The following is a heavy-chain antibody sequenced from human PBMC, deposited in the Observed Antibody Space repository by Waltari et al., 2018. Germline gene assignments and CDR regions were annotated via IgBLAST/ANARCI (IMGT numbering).Heavy chain of an antibody. Sequence: QVQLVQSGAEVQKPGASVKVSCKASGYTFTSYDINWVRQATGQGLEWMGWMNPNSGNTGYAQKFQGRVTMTRNTSISTAYMELSSLRSEDTAVYYCARGSYSSPDDAFDIWGQGTMVTVSS. CDR3: ARGSYSSPDDAFDI. CDR1: GYTFTSYD. J-gene: IGHJ3*02. CDR2: MNPNSGNT. V-gene: IGHV1-8*01. D-gene: IGHD6-13*01.